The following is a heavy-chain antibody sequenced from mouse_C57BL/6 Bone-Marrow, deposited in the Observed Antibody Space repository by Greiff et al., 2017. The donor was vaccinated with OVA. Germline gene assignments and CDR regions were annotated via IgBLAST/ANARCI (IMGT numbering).Heavy chain of an antibody. Sequence: EVQVVESGGGLVKPGGSLKLSCAASGFTLSSYTMSWVRQTPEKRLEWVATISGGGGNTYYPDSVKGRFTISRDNAKNTLYLQMSSLRSEDTALYYCARRTPIYYYGSSYPFAYWGQGTLVTVSA. CDR3: ARRTPIYYYGSSYPFAY. V-gene: IGHV5-9*01. CDR1: GFTLSSYT. D-gene: IGHD1-1*01. CDR2: ISGGGGNT. J-gene: IGHJ3*01.